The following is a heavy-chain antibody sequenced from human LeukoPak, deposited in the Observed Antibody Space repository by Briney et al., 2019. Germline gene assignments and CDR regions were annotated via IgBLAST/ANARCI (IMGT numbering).Heavy chain of an antibody. CDR1: GFTFSYYN. J-gene: IGHJ6*03. D-gene: IGHD2-21*02. Sequence: GGSLRLSCAASGFTFSYYNMNWVRQAPGRGLEWVSHISSSTSTIHYVDSVKGRFTISRDNAKNSVYLQMNSLRADDTAVYYCARSTMTASYYYMDVWGKGTTVTVSS. CDR3: ARSTMTASYYYMDV. V-gene: IGHV3-48*04. CDR2: ISSSTSTI.